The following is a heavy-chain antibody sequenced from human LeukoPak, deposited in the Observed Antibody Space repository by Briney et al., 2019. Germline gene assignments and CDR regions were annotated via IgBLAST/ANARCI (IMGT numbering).Heavy chain of an antibody. CDR1: GFTFSSYW. CDR3: ARTWYSSGWLFDY. J-gene: IGHJ4*02. Sequence: GGSLRLSCAASGFTFSSYWMSWVRQAPGKGLEWVANIKQDGSEKYYVDSVKGRFTISRDNAKKSLYLQMNSLRAEDTAVYYCARTWYSSGWLFDYWGQGTLVTASS. D-gene: IGHD6-19*01. V-gene: IGHV3-7*03. CDR2: IKQDGSEK.